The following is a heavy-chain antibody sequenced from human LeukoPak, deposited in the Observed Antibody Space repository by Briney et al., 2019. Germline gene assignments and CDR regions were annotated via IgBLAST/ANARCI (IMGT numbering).Heavy chain of an antibody. D-gene: IGHD6-13*01. CDR2: INPNSGGT. CDR3: ARVNIADWYFDL. Sequence: ASVKVSCKASGYTFTSYAMNWVRQAPGQGPEWMGWINPNSGGTNYAQKFQGRVTMTRDTSISTAYMELSRLRSDDTAVYYCARVNIADWYFDLWGRGTLVTVSS. CDR1: GYTFTSYA. J-gene: IGHJ2*01. V-gene: IGHV1-2*02.